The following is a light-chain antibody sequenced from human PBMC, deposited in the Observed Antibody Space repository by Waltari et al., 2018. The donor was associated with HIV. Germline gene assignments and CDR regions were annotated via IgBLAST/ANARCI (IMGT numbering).Light chain of an antibody. CDR1: SSDVGGYNY. V-gene: IGLV2-14*01. CDR2: EVS. CDR3: SSYTSSSTLNVV. Sequence: QSALTQPASVSGSPGQSITISCTGTSSDVGGYNYVSWYQQNPGKAPKLMIYEVSNRPSWVSNRFSGSKSGNTASLTISGRQAEDEADYYCSSYTSSSTLNVVFGGGTKLTVL. J-gene: IGLJ2*01.